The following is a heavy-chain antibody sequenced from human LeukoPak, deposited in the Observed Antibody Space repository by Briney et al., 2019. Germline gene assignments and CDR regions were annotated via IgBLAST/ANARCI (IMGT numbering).Heavy chain of an antibody. CDR2: INPNSGGT. CDR3: ARDLGRRDTATMS. V-gene: IGHV1-2*06. J-gene: IGHJ4*02. Sequence: GASVKVSCKASGGTFSSYAISWVRQAPGQGLEWMGRINPNSGGTNYAQKFQGRVTMTRDTSISTAYMELSRLRSDDTAVYYCARDLGRRDTATMSGGQGTLVTVSS. D-gene: IGHD5-18*01. CDR1: GGTFSSYA.